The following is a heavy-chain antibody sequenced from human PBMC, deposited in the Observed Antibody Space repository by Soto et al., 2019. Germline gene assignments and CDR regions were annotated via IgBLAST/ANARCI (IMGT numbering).Heavy chain of an antibody. CDR3: ARHAYDFWSGHPNPRYYYGMDV. D-gene: IGHD3-3*01. Sequence: PGESLKISCKGTGYSFTSYWIAWVRQMPGKGLEWMGIIYPGDSDIRYSPSFEGQVTISADKSISTVYLQWSSLKATDTAMYYCARHAYDFWSGHPNPRYYYGMDVWGQGTTVTVSS. J-gene: IGHJ6*02. V-gene: IGHV5-51*01. CDR1: GYSFTSYW. CDR2: IYPGDSDI.